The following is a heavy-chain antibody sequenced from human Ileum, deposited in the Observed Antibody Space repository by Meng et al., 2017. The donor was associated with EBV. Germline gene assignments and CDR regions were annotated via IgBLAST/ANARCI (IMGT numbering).Heavy chain of an antibody. D-gene: IGHD3-10*01. Sequence: HVPLPYGGAVLLKPPETLSLTCAVYGGSFSGYYWSWIRKPPGKGLEWIVEINHTGSTNYNPSLKSRVTISVYTSKNQFSLKLSSVTAADTAVYYCARGNKVSDRGFDYWGQGTLVTVSS. V-gene: IGHV4-34*01. J-gene: IGHJ4*02. CDR2: INHTGST. CDR3: ARGNKVSDRGFDY. CDR1: GGSFSGYY.